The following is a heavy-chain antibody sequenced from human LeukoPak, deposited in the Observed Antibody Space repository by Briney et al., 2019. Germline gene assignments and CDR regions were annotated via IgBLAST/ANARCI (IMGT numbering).Heavy chain of an antibody. CDR2: IYYSGST. J-gene: IGHJ5*02. D-gene: IGHD2-2*01. V-gene: IGHV4-31*03. CDR1: GGSISSGGYY. Sequence: SETLSLTCTVSGGSISSGGYYWSWIRQHPGKGLEWIGYIYYSGSTYYNPSLKSRVTISVDTSKNQFSLRLSSVTAADTAVYYCARDIVVVPAAIGGAGEYWYDPWGQGTLVTVSS. CDR3: ARDIVVVPAAIGGAGEYWYDP.